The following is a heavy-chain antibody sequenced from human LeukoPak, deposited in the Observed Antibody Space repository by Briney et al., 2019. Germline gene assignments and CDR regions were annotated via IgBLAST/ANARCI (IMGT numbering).Heavy chain of an antibody. Sequence: SETLSLTCAVYGGSFSGYYWSWIRQPPGKGLEWIGEINHSGSTNYNPSLKSRVTISVDKSKNQFSLKLSSVTAADTAVYYCASRYSSSWYSRSYYYYYMDVWGKGTTVTVSS. CDR3: ASRYSSSWYSRSYYYYYMDV. J-gene: IGHJ6*03. D-gene: IGHD6-13*01. CDR2: INHSGST. V-gene: IGHV4-34*01. CDR1: GGSFSGYY.